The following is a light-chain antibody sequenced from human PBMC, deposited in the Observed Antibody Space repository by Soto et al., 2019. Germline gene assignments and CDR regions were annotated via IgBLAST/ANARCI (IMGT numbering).Light chain of an antibody. V-gene: IGKV1-39*01. CDR2: AAS. CDR3: QQSYTTPFTFT. J-gene: IGKJ4*01. Sequence: DIQMTQSPSSLSASVGDRVTITCRASQSICNFLNWYQQKPGKAPKLLIYAASTLQSGVPSRFSGSGSGTDFTLTISSLQPEDFGTYYCQQSYTTPFTFTFGGATKVEIK. CDR1: QSICNF.